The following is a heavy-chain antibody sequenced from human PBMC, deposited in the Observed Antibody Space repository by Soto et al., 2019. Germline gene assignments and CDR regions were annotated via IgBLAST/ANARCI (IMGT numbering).Heavy chain of an antibody. CDR2: IKNDGSEK. Sequence: GGSLRLSCTASGFTSGSYWMNWVRQAPGKGLEWVAIIKNDGSEKYYVDSAKGRFTISRDNAKNSLYLQMNSLRAEDTAVYYCARDGHNWNDLDYWGQGTLVTVSS. V-gene: IGHV3-7*01. J-gene: IGHJ4*02. D-gene: IGHD1-20*01. CDR1: GFTSGSYW. CDR3: ARDGHNWNDLDY.